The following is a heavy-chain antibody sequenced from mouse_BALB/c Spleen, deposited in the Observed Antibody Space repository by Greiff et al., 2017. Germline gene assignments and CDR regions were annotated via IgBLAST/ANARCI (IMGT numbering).Heavy chain of an antibody. J-gene: IGHJ4*01. CDR1: GYTFTDYA. D-gene: IGHD3-1*01. Sequence: QVQLKESGAELVRPGVSVKISCKGSGYTFTDYAMHWVKQSHAKSLEWIGVISTYYGDASYNQKFKGKATMTVDKSSSTAYMELARLTSEDSAIYYCARVARATYRYYAMDYWGQGTSVTVSS. CDR3: ARVARATYRYYAMDY. CDR2: ISTYYGDA. V-gene: IGHV1S137*01.